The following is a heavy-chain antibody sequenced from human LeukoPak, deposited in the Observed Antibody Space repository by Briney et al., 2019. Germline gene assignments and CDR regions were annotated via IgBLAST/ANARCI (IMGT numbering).Heavy chain of an antibody. CDR2: IYHSWST. Sequence: PSGTLSLTCAVSGYSLSSGYYWGWIRQPPGKGLEWIGSIYHSWSTYYNPSLKSRVTISVDTSKNQFSLKLSSVTAADTAVYYCARGGSGFINYYDSSGYYPDAFDIWGQGTMVTVSS. CDR3: ARGGSGFINYYDSSGYYPDAFDI. J-gene: IGHJ3*02. D-gene: IGHD3-22*01. V-gene: IGHV4-38-2*01. CDR1: GYSLSSGYY.